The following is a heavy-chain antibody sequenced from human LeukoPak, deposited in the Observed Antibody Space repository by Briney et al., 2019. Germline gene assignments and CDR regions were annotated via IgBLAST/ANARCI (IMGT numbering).Heavy chain of an antibody. CDR1: GDSISNYY. Sequence: PSETLSLTCTVSGDSISNYYWSWVRQPPGKGLEWIGYIYYSGRTNYNPSLKSRVTISMDTSKNHFSLTLSSVTAADTALYYCARGAERLTATPFDYWGQGTLITVSS. CDR3: ARGAERLTATPFDY. D-gene: IGHD2-21*02. CDR2: IYYSGRT. V-gene: IGHV4-59*01. J-gene: IGHJ4*02.